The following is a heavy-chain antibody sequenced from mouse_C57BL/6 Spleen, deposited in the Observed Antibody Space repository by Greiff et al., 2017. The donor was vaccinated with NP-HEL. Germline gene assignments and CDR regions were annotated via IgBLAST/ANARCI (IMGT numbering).Heavy chain of an antibody. D-gene: IGHD1-1*01. V-gene: IGHV5-6*01. CDR3: ARHLITTGTGLAY. CDR1: GFTFSSYG. Sequence: EVQRVESGGDLVKPGGSLKLSCAASGFTFSSYGMSWVRQTPDKRLEWVATISSGGSYTYYPDSVKGRITISRDNAKNTRYLQMISLKSEDTAMYYCARHLITTGTGLAYWGQGTLVTVSA. CDR2: ISSGGSYT. J-gene: IGHJ3*01.